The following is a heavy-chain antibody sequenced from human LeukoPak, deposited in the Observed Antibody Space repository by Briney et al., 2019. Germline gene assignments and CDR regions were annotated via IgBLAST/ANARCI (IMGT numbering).Heavy chain of an antibody. CDR2: TSVYNGNT. CDR1: GYTFSSYS. D-gene: IGHD3-22*01. Sequence: ASVKVSCKASGYTFSSYSISWVRQAPGQGLEWMGWTSVYNGNTNSAQRFQGRVTMTTDTSTSTAYMELKNLRSDDTAVYYCVRSSSGSYFWFDPWGQGTLVTVSS. J-gene: IGHJ5*02. V-gene: IGHV1-18*01. CDR3: VRSSSGSYFWFDP.